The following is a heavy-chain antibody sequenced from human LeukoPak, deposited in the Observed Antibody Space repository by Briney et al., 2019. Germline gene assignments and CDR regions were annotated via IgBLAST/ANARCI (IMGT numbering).Heavy chain of an antibody. J-gene: IGHJ6*02. Sequence: PGGSLRLSCAASGFTFSSYWMHWVRQAPGKGLVWVSRTNSDGSSTSYADSVKGRFTISRDNAKNTLYLQMNSLRAEDTAVYYCARVRASYCSGGSCYPTDYYYGMDVWGQGTTVTVSS. CDR2: TNSDGSST. V-gene: IGHV3-74*01. CDR1: GFTFSSYW. CDR3: ARVRASYCSGGSCYPTDYYYGMDV. D-gene: IGHD2-15*01.